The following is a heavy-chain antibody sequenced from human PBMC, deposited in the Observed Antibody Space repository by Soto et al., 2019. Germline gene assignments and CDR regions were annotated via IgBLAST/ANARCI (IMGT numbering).Heavy chain of an antibody. CDR3: ARDHPYTRIAVAGDPDY. J-gene: IGHJ4*02. V-gene: IGHV1-46*01. D-gene: IGHD6-19*01. CDR2: INPSGGST. Sequence: GASVKVSCKASGYTFTSYHMHWVRQAPGQGLEWMGIINPSGGSTSYAQKFQGRVTMTRDTSTSTVYMELSSLRSEDTAVYYCARDHPYTRIAVAGDPDYWGQGTLVTVSS. CDR1: GYTFTSYH.